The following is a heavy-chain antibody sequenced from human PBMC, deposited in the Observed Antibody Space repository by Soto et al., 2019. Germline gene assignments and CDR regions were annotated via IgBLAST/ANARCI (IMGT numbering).Heavy chain of an antibody. Sequence: QVQLVQSGAEVKRPGASVKVSCKASGDTFSNFDFNWVRQATGQGPEWMGWMYPNHGQTAYARTFQGRVTMTWNTSTSTAYMELSSLTSEDTAVYYCATMIRGLIHWLDPWGQGTLVTVSS. J-gene: IGHJ5*02. CDR3: ATMIRGLIHWLDP. CDR2: MYPNHGQT. CDR1: GDTFSNFD. D-gene: IGHD3-16*01. V-gene: IGHV1-8*01.